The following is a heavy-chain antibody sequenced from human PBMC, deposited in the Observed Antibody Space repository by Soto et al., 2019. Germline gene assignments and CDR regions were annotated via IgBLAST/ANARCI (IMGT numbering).Heavy chain of an antibody. CDR2: ISSSSTYT. J-gene: IGHJ4*02. D-gene: IGHD5-18*01. V-gene: IGHV3-11*06. CDR3: AREDVDTTMVYIDY. Sequence: QVQLVESGGGLVKPGGSLRLSCAASGFTLSDYYMSWIRQAPGKGLEWVSDISSSSTYTNYADSVKGRFNISRDNAKKTLYPQMNSLRAEDTAVYYCAREDVDTTMVYIDYWGQGTLVTVSS. CDR1: GFTLSDYY.